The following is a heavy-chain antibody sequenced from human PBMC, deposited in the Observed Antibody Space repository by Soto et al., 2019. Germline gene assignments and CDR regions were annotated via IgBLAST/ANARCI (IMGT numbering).Heavy chain of an antibody. Sequence: LRLSCAASGFTFSSYAMSWVRQAPGKGLEWVSAISGSGGSTYYADSVKGRFTISRDNSKNTLYLQMNSLRAEDTAVYYCAKDLGYCSSTSCYTLRYYYYGMDVWGQGTTVTVYS. CDR1: GFTFSSYA. D-gene: IGHD2-2*02. CDR2: ISGSGGST. CDR3: AKDLGYCSSTSCYTLRYYYYGMDV. J-gene: IGHJ6*02. V-gene: IGHV3-23*01.